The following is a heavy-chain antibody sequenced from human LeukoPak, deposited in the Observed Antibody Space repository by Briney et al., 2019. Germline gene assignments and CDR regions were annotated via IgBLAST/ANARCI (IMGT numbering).Heavy chain of an antibody. J-gene: IGHJ4*02. Sequence: PSETLSLTCAVYGGSFSGYYWSWIRQPPGKGLEWIGYIHYTGNTDYNPSLKSRVTMSVDTSENQFSLKLTSVTAADTAVYYCARRREGSGSYDYWGQGTLVTVTS. V-gene: IGHV4-59*08. D-gene: IGHD3-10*01. CDR1: GGSFSGYY. CDR2: IHYTGNT. CDR3: ARRREGSGSYDY.